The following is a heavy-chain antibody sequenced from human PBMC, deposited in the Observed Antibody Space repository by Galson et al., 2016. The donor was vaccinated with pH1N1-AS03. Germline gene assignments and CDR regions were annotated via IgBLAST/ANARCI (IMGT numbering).Heavy chain of an antibody. J-gene: IGHJ4*02. CDR1: GASISNSNW. CDR3: ARCGVSSSIDY. D-gene: IGHD6-6*01. V-gene: IGHV4-4*02. Sequence: CAVSGASISNSNWWSWVRQAPEKGLEWIGEIYHNGATNYLPSLKSRVAISLDTSKNQFSLKLTSVTAADTAVYYCARCGVSSSIDYWGQGTLVTVSS. CDR2: IYHNGAT.